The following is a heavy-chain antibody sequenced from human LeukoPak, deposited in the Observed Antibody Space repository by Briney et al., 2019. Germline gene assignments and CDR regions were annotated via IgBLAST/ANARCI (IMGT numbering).Heavy chain of an antibody. CDR2: ISSSSIYI. J-gene: IGHJ4*02. Sequence: GGSLRLSCAASGFTFSSYSMNWVRQAPGKGLEWVSSISSSSIYIYYADSVKGRFTISRDNAKNSLYLQMNSLRAEDTAVYYCARDYSYGPPPFDYWGQGTLVTVSS. V-gene: IGHV3-21*01. CDR1: GFTFSSYS. CDR3: ARDYSYGPPPFDY. D-gene: IGHD5-18*01.